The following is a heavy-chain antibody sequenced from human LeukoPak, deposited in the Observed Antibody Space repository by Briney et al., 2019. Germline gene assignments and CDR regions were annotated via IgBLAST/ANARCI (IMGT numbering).Heavy chain of an antibody. Sequence: GGSLRLSCAASGFTVSSNYMSWVRQAPGKGLEWVSVIYSGGSTYYADSVKGRFTISRDNSKNTLYLQMNSLRAEDTAVYYCARDPEDGYNSGISDYYYYMDVWGKGTTVTVSS. V-gene: IGHV3-66*02. CDR1: GFTVSSNY. D-gene: IGHD5-24*01. CDR2: IYSGGST. J-gene: IGHJ6*03. CDR3: ARDPEDGYNSGISDYYYYMDV.